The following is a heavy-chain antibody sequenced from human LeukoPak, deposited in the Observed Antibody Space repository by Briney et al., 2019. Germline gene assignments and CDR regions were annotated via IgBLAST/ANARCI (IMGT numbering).Heavy chain of an antibody. Sequence: ASVKVSCKASGGTFSSYAISWVRQAPGQGLEWMGRIIPIFGTANYAQKFQGRVTITTDESTSTAYTELSSLRSEDTAVYYCARVPNTAMVFDYWGQGTLVTVSS. V-gene: IGHV1-69*05. CDR1: GGTFSSYA. D-gene: IGHD5-18*01. J-gene: IGHJ4*02. CDR3: ARVPNTAMVFDY. CDR2: IIPIFGTA.